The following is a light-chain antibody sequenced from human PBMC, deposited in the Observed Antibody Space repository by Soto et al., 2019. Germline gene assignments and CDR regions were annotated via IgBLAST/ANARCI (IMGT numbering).Light chain of an antibody. V-gene: IGKV3-20*01. J-gene: IGKJ5*01. Sequence: EIVLTQSPGTLSLSPGERASLSCRARQSLSSNYLAWYQQKPGQAPRLLIYGVSSRATGVPVSFSGSGSGTDFTLTISRLEPEDFAVYYCQQYVSAPITFGQGTRLEIK. CDR3: QQYVSAPIT. CDR2: GVS. CDR1: QSLSSNY.